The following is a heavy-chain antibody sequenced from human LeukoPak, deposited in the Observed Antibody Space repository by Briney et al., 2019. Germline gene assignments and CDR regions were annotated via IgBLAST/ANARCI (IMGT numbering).Heavy chain of an antibody. J-gene: IGHJ5*02. V-gene: IGHV4-39*01. CDR1: GGSTSSRSYY. CDR2: IYYSGST. Sequence: SETLSLTCTVSGGSTSSRSYYWGWIRQPPGKGLEWIGSIYYSGSTYYNPSLKSRVTISVDTSKNQFSLKLNSVTAADTAVYYCARHRTVRVDEWFGEASSPNWFDPWGQGTLVTVSS. CDR3: ARHRTVRVDEWFGEASSPNWFDP. D-gene: IGHD3-10*01.